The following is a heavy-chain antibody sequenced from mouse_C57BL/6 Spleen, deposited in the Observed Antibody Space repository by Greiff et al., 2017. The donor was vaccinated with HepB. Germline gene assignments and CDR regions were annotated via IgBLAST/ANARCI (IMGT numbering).Heavy chain of an antibody. V-gene: IGHV1-7*01. D-gene: IGHD1-1*01. J-gene: IGHJ3*01. CDR3: ARSDYGSSYWFAY. Sequence: VQLQQSGAELAKPGASVKLSCKASGYTFTSYWMHWVKQRPGQGLEWIGYINPSSGYNKYNQKFKDKATLTAAKSSSTAYMQLSSLTYEDSAVYYSARSDYGSSYWFAYWGQGTLVTVSA. CDR1: GYTFTSYW. CDR2: INPSSGYN.